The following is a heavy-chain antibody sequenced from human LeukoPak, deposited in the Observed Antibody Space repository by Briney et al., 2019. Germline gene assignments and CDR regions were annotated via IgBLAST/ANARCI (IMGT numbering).Heavy chain of an antibody. D-gene: IGHD6-19*01. CDR1: GFTVSSNY. CDR2: IYSGGST. J-gene: IGHJ4*02. CDR3: ARVASSSGWYFDY. V-gene: IGHV3-66*01. Sequence: GGSLRLSCAASGFTVSSNYMSWVRQAPGKGLEWVSVIYSGGSTYYADSVKGRFTISRDNSKNTLYLQMNSLRAEDTAVYYCARVASSSGWYFDYWGQGTLVTVSS.